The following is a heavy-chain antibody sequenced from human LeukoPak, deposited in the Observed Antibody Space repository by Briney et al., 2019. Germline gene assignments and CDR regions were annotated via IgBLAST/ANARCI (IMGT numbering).Heavy chain of an antibody. CDR2: IYTSGST. CDR1: GGSISSYY. J-gene: IGHJ5*02. Sequence: SETLSLTCTVSGGSISSYYWSWIRQPPGRGLEWIGYIYTSGSTNYNPSLKSRVTISVDTSKNQFSLKLSSVTAADTAVYYCARHWYNWNYESWFDPWGQGTLVTVSS. CDR3: ARHWYNWNYESWFDP. V-gene: IGHV4-4*09. D-gene: IGHD1-7*01.